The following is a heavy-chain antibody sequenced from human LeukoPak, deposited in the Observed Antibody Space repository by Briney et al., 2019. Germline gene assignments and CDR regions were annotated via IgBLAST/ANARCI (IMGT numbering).Heavy chain of an antibody. CDR2: ISSSGSTI. D-gene: IGHD6-19*01. Sequence: GGSLRLSCAASGFAVSSYYMTWVRQAPGKGLEWVSYISSSGSTIYYADSVKGRFTISRDNSKNTLYLQLSSLRADDTAVYYCTRNRGWYGISWGQGTLVTVSS. CDR1: GFAVSSYY. V-gene: IGHV3-48*03. CDR3: TRNRGWYGIS. J-gene: IGHJ4*02.